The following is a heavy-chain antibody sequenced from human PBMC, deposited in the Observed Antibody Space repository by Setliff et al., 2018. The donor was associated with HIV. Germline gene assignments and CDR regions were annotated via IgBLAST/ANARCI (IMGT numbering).Heavy chain of an antibody. CDR2: IYTSGST. D-gene: IGHD3-10*01. Sequence: PSETLSLTCTVSGGSISSGSYYWSWIRQPAGKGLEWIGHIYTSGSTNYNPSLKSRVTISADTSENQFSQKLRSVTAADTAVYYCALGMVRGARYYYYYYMDVWGKGTTVTVSS. J-gene: IGHJ6*03. V-gene: IGHV4-61*09. CDR1: GGSISSGSYY. CDR3: ALGMVRGARYYYYYYMDV.